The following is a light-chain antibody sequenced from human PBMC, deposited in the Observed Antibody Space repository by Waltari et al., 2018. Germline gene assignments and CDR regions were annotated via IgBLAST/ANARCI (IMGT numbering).Light chain of an antibody. V-gene: IGKV3-15*01. Sequence: DIVMTQSPATLSVSPGERATLSCRASQSVGTNLVWYQQKPGQAPRLLIFRASIRATGIAARFSGSGSGTEFTLTISSLQSEDFAGYYCQQYTDWQYTFGQGTKLEIK. CDR3: QQYTDWQYT. J-gene: IGKJ2*01. CDR1: QSVGTN. CDR2: RAS.